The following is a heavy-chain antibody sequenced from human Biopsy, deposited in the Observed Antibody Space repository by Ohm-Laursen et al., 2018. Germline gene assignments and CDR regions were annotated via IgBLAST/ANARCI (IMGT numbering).Heavy chain of an antibody. D-gene: IGHD6-19*01. J-gene: IGHJ4*02. CDR3: ARGMRSSGWPYFDS. V-gene: IGHV4-61*01. CDR2: IYDRGSTA. CDR1: GDSVSSGSFY. Sequence: PSETLSLTCTVSGDSVSSGSFYWTWIRQPPGQGLEYIGYIYDRGSTANYNPSLESRVTMPVDMPKNQFSLKLSSVTAADTAIYYCARGMRSSGWPYFDSWGQGTLVTASS.